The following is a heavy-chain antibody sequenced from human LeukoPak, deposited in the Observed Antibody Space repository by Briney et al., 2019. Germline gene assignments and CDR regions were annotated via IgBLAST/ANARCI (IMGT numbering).Heavy chain of an antibody. J-gene: IGHJ4*02. V-gene: IGHV3-15*01. CDR1: GFTFSNFW. CDR3: TTSRGYYDSSGYYLPHYFDY. Sequence: PGGSLRLSCAASGFTFSNFWMSWVRQAPGKGLEWVGRIKSKTDGGTTDYAAPVKGRFTISRDDSKNTLYLQMNSLKTEDTAVYYCTTSRGYYDSSGYYLPHYFDYWGQGTLVTVSS. CDR2: IKSKTDGGTT. D-gene: IGHD3-22*01.